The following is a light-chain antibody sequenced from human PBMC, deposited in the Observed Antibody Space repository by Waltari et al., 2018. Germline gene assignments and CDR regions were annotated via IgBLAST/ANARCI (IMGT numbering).Light chain of an antibody. CDR3: SSYTSSSTEV. V-gene: IGLV2-14*03. CDR1: SSDVGAYNY. J-gene: IGLJ1*01. Sequence: QSALTQPASVSGSPGQSITISCTGTSSDVGAYNYVSWYQQHPGKAPKLMIYDVSTRPSGVSNRFSGSKSGNTASLTISVLQAEDEADYYCSSYTSSSTEVFGTGTKVTVL. CDR2: DVS.